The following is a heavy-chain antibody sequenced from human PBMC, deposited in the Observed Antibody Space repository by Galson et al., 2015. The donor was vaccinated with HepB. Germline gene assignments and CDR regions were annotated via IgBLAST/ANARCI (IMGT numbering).Heavy chain of an antibody. CDR3: ARVVWGGYSSGWYGWFDP. CDR1: GYTFTSYG. D-gene: IGHD6-19*01. V-gene: IGHV1-18*01. J-gene: IGHJ5*02. Sequence: SVKVSCKASGYTFTSYGISWVRQAPGQGLEWMGWISAYNGNTNYAQKLQGRVTMTTDTSTSTAYMELRSLRSDDTAVYYCARVVWGGYSSGWYGWFDPWGQGTLVTVSS. CDR2: ISAYNGNT.